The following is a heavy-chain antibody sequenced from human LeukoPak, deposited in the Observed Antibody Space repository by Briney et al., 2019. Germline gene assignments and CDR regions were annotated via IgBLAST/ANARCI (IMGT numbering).Heavy chain of an antibody. V-gene: IGHV3-11*04. CDR1: GFTFSDYY. J-gene: IGHJ6*02. CDR2: ISSSGSTI. Sequence: GALRLSCAASGFTFSDYYMSWIRQAPGKGLEWVSYISSSGSTIYYADSVKGRFTISRDNAKNSLYLQMNSLRAEDTAVYYCASESITMVRGVIHYYGMDVWGQGTTVTVSS. D-gene: IGHD3-10*01. CDR3: ASESITMVRGVIHYYGMDV.